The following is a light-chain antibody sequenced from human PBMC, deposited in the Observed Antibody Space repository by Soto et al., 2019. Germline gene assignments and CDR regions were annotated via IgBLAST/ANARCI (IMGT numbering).Light chain of an antibody. J-gene: IGKJ1*01. V-gene: IGKV1-5*01. CDR2: DAS. CDR1: QSISTW. Sequence: DIQMTQSPSTLSASVGDRVTITCRASQSISTWLAWYQQKPGKAPKLLIYDASSLESGVPSRLSGSGSGTEFPLTISSLQPEDFASYYCQQYNSYSTFGHGTKVDI. CDR3: QQYNSYST.